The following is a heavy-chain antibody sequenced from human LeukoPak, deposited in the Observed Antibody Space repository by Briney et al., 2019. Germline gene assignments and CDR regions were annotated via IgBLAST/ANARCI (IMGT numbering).Heavy chain of an antibody. Sequence: GGSLRLSCAASGFTFSSYAISWVRQAPGKGLEWVSFISPSGDRTSNADSVEGRFTISRDNTRNTLYLQMNSLRDEDTAVYYCAIMHGYYDGSGFWVQWGQGTLVTVSS. CDR1: GFTFSSYA. CDR2: ISPSGDRT. D-gene: IGHD3-22*01. V-gene: IGHV3-23*01. J-gene: IGHJ4*02. CDR3: AIMHGYYDGSGFWVQ.